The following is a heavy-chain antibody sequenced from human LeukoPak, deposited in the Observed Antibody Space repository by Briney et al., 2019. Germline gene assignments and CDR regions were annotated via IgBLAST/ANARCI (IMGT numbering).Heavy chain of an antibody. V-gene: IGHV1-46*01. CDR1: GYTFTSYF. J-gene: IGHJ4*02. D-gene: IGHD3-9*01. Sequence: ASVKVSCKASGYTFTSYFMHWVRQAPGHGLEWMGMIDPSGGSTSYAQKFQGRVTMTTDTSTSTAYMELRSLRSDDTAVYYCARGQLRYFDWLNDDYWGQGTLVTVSS. CDR3: ARGQLRYFDWLNDDY. CDR2: IDPSGGST.